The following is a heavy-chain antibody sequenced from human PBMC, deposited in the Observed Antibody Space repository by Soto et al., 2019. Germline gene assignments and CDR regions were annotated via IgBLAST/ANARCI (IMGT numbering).Heavy chain of an antibody. J-gene: IGHJ6*02. D-gene: IGHD2-15*01. CDR2: ISPYSGNT. CDR3: AVVDKYVTPTPQDV. Sequence: QVQLVQSGDEVRKPGSSVKVSCKASGYIFVNYGIDWVRQAPGQGLEWMGWISPYSGNTHYASKVQGRRTMTTGTSTRTAYTYLGGLTSADTAVYYCAVVDKYVTPTPQDVWGQGTTVTFSS. CDR1: GYIFVNYG. V-gene: IGHV1-18*01.